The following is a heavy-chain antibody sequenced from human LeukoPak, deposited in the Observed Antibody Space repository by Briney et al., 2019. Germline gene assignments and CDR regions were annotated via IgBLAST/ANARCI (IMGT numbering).Heavy chain of an antibody. J-gene: IGHJ4*02. V-gene: IGHV3-48*01. Sequence: QSGGSLRLSCGASGFTFSSYGMSWVRQAPGKGLEWISYISSSGTTIYYADSVKGRFTISRDNAKNSLSLQMNSLRAEDTAVYYCARDFGSGRRWFDYWGRGTLVTVSS. CDR3: ARDFGSGRRWFDY. D-gene: IGHD4-23*01. CDR1: GFTFSSYG. CDR2: ISSSGTTI.